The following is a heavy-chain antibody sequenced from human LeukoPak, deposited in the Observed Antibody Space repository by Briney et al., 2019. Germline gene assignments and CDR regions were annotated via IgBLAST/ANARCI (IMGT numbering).Heavy chain of an antibody. D-gene: IGHD3-22*01. CDR1: GYTFTDYY. V-gene: IGHV1-2*02. CDR2: INPNSGGT. Sequence: ASVKVSCKASGYTFTDYYMHWVRQAPGQGLEWMGWINPNSGGTNYAQKFQGRVTMTRDTSISTAYMEQSRLRSDDTAVYYSARASYYYDSSGYPGYYFDYWGQGTLVTVSS. CDR3: ARASYYYDSSGYPGYYFDY. J-gene: IGHJ4*02.